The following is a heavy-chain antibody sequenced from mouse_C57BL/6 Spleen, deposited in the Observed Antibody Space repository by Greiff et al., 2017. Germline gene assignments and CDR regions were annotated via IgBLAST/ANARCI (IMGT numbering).Heavy chain of an antibody. D-gene: IGHD2-4*01. CDR2: IWSGGST. Sequence: VQLQQSGPGLVQPSQSLSITCTVSGFSLTSYGVHWVRQSPGQGLEWLGVIWSGGSTDYNAAFISRLSISKDNSKSQVFFKMNSLQADDTAIYYCARKGFYYDYDEGFAYWGQGTLVTVSA. J-gene: IGHJ3*01. V-gene: IGHV2-2*01. CDR3: ARKGFYYDYDEGFAY. CDR1: GFSLTSYG.